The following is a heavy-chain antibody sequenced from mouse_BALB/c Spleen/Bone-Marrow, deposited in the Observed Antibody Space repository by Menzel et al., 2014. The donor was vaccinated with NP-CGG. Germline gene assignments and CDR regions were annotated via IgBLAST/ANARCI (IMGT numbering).Heavy chain of an antibody. D-gene: IGHD4-1*01. V-gene: IGHV1-4*01. J-gene: IGHJ4*01. Sequence: VKLQESGAELARPGASVKMSCKASGYTFTNYTMHWVKQRPGQGLEWIGYINPSSGYTNYNQKFKDTATLTADKSSSTAYMQLSSLTSADSAAYYCARGKTGFYGMDYWGQGASVTVSS. CDR2: INPSSGYT. CDR3: ARGKTGFYGMDY. CDR1: GYTFTNYT.